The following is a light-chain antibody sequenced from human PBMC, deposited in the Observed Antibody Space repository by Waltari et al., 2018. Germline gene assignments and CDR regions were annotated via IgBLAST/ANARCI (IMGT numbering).Light chain of an antibody. CDR1: SSDLGGHSS. CDR3: SSYTDSFTVV. J-gene: IGLJ3*02. V-gene: IGLV2-14*03. CDR2: DVR. Sequence: QSALSQPASVSGSPGQSITIPCTGTSSDLGGHSSVSWYQQHPGNAPKLMIYDVRNRPSGVSYRFPGSKSANTASLTISGLQAEDEADYYCSSYTDSFTVVFGGGTRLTVL.